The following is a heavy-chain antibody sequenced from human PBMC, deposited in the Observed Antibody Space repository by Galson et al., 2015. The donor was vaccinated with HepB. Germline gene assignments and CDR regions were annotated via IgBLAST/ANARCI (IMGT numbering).Heavy chain of an antibody. CDR3: ARASIAVQTSSLWY. CDR2: ISSSGTTT. CDR1: GFSFTGNY. V-gene: IGHV3-11*01. J-gene: IGHJ4*02. D-gene: IGHD2-15*01. Sequence: SLRLSCATSGFSFTGNYMSWLRQAPGKGLEWISYISSSGTTTYYADYVKGRFTISRDNAKRSVSLHMRGLRAEDTAVYYCARASIAVQTSSLWYWGQGTLVTVSS.